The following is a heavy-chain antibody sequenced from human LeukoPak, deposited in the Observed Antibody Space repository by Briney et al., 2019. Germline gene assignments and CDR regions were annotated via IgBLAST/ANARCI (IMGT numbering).Heavy chain of an antibody. J-gene: IGHJ4*02. V-gene: IGHV4-59*01. CDR3: ARGAYSNYLSVGY. CDR1: GGSIPSYY. D-gene: IGHD4-11*01. Sequence: PSVTLSLTCAISGGSIPSYYWSWIRQTPGKGVEWFGYLLYSGSTNYNPSLKSRVTMSIDTSKNQFSLKLRSVTAADTAVYYCARGAYSNYLSVGYWGQGILVTVSS. CDR2: LLYSGST.